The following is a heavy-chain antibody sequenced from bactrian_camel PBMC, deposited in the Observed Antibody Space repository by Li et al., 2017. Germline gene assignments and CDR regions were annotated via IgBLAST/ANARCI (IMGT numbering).Heavy chain of an antibody. CDR1: EFTFSNYD. V-gene: IGHV3S40*01. CDR3: ATDRQGLN. CDR2: IRRAGGST. J-gene: IGHJ4*01. Sequence: VQLVESGGGSLQSGGSLRLSCAASEFTFSNYDMGWVRQAPGKGLEWVSRIRRAGGSTYYADSVKGRFTISRANAKNTVYLQMSGLKSEDTALYYCATDRQGLNRGQGTQVTVS.